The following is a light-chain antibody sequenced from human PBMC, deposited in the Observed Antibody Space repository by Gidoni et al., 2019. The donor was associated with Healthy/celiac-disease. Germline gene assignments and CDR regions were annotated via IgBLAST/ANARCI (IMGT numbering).Light chain of an antibody. V-gene: IGKV1-33*01. CDR1: QDISNY. Sequence: DIQMTQSPSSLSAYVGDRVTITCQASQDISNYLNWYQQKPGKAPKLLIYDASNLETGVPSRFSGSGSGTDFTFTISSLQPEDIVTYYCQQYDNLPPLTFGGGTKVEIK. CDR3: QQYDNLPPLT. CDR2: DAS. J-gene: IGKJ4*01.